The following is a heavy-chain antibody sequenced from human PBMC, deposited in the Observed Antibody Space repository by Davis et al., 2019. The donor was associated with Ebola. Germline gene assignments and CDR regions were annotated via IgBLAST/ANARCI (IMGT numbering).Heavy chain of an antibody. J-gene: IGHJ4*02. D-gene: IGHD6-19*01. Sequence: PGGSLRLSCAASGFNFKNYAMNWVRQPPGKGLEWVSSISATSHFIYYADSLEGRFTISRDYAKNSLFLEMNNLRVEDTAIYYCVRSTRGQWLVQADYWGRGAQVTVSS. CDR2: ISATSHFI. CDR3: VRSTRGQWLVQADY. V-gene: IGHV3-21*01. CDR1: GFNFKNYA.